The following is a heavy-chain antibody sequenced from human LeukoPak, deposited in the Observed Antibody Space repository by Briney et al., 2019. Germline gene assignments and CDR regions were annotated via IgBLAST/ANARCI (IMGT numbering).Heavy chain of an antibody. Sequence: SETLSLTCAVYGGSLSGYYWSWIRQPPGKGLEWIGEINHSGSTNYNPSLKSRVTISVDTSKNQFSLKLSSVTAADTAVYYCASGLGYSSSCYYWGQGTLVTVSS. D-gene: IGHD6-13*01. J-gene: IGHJ4*02. CDR1: GGSLSGYY. CDR3: ASGLGYSSSCYY. CDR2: INHSGST. V-gene: IGHV4-34*01.